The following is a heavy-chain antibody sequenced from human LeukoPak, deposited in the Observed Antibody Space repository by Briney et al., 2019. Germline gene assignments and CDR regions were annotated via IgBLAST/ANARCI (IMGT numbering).Heavy chain of an antibody. J-gene: IGHJ4*02. D-gene: IGHD6-19*01. CDR2: IYHSGST. CDR1: GGSISSGGYS. CDR3: ARTSSGWPFDY. V-gene: IGHV4-30-2*01. Sequence: SETLSLTCAVSGGSISSGGYSWSWIRQPPGKGLEWIGYIYHSGSTYYNPSLKSRVTISVDRSKNQFSLKLSSVTAADTGVYYCARTSSGWPFDYWGQGTLVTVSS.